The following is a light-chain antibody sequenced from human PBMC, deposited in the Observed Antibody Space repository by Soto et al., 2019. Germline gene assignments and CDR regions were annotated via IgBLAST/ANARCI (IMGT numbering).Light chain of an antibody. CDR2: GES. J-gene: IGKJ1*01. CDR3: QKYGSSSRT. CDR1: QSVSSSY. Sequence: IGLTQSPGALSFSPGERAIVSCRASQSVSSSYLAWYQQKTGQAPRLLIYGESSRATGIPDRLSGSGSGTDFTLTISRLQPEDFAVYYCQKYGSSSRTCGQGTKVDIK. V-gene: IGKV3-20*01.